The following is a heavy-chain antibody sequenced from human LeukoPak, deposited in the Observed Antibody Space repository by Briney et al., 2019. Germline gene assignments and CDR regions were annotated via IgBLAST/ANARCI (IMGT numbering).Heavy chain of an antibody. CDR1: GFNFSSYE. J-gene: IGHJ4*02. CDR2: ISSGGGRT. Sequence: GGSLRLSCAASGFNFSSYEMNWVRQAPGKGLEWVSTISSGGGRTYYADSVKGRFTISRDNSKNTLSLQMNSLRAEDTAVYYCAKAGSGYNFGGFVWGQGTLVTVSS. D-gene: IGHD5-18*01. V-gene: IGHV3-23*01. CDR3: AKAGSGYNFGGFV.